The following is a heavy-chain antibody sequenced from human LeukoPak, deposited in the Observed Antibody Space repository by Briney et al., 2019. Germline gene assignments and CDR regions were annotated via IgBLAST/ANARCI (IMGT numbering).Heavy chain of an antibody. CDR1: GFTFSSYG. Sequence: GGSLRLSCAASGFTFSSYGMHWVRQAPGKGLEWVAFIRYDGSNKYYADSVKGRFTISRDNSKNTLYLQMNSLRAEDTAVYYCAKASPYYDFWSGQIDYWGQGTLVTVSS. J-gene: IGHJ4*02. V-gene: IGHV3-30*02. D-gene: IGHD3-3*01. CDR3: AKASPYYDFWSGQIDY. CDR2: IRYDGSNK.